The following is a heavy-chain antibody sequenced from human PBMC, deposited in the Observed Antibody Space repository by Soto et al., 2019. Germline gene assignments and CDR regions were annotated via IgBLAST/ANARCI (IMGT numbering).Heavy chain of an antibody. CDR3: ARGEIAAAGTNYYYYGMDV. D-gene: IGHD6-13*01. Sequence: PSETLSLTCAVYGGSFGGYYWSWIRQPPGKGLEWIGEINHSGSTNYNPSLKSRVTISVDTSKNQFSLKLSSVAAADTAVYYCARGEIAAAGTNYYYYGMDVWGQGTTVTVSS. CDR1: GGSFGGYY. V-gene: IGHV4-34*01. CDR2: INHSGST. J-gene: IGHJ6*02.